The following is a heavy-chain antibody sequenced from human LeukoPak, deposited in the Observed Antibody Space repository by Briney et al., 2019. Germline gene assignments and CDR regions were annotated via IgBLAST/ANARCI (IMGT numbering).Heavy chain of an antibody. CDR3: ARSSSTYDFWSYYGMDV. D-gene: IGHD3-3*01. CDR1: GFTFSSYS. CDR2: TSSSSSYI. J-gene: IGHJ6*02. Sequence: TPGGSLRLSCAASGFTFSSYSMTWVRQAPGKGLEWVSSTSSSSSYIYYADSVKGRFTISRDNAKNSLYLQMNSLRAEDTAVYYCARSSSTYDFWSYYGMDVWGQGTTVTVSS. V-gene: IGHV3-21*01.